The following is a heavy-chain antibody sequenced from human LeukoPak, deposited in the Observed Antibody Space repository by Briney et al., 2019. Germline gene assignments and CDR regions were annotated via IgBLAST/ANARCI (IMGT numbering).Heavy chain of an antibody. CDR3: AGSIRPYSASAGYVH. D-gene: IGHD1-26*01. V-gene: IGHV3-74*01. J-gene: IGHJ4*02. Sequence: PGGSLRLSCAVSGFTFSSHWMHWVRQAPGKGLVWVSRINYDGTITNYADSVNGRFTVSRDNAKNSLHLQMNNLRVEDTAVYFCAGSIRPYSASAGYVHWGQGTLVTVSS. CDR1: GFTFSSHW. CDR2: INYDGTIT.